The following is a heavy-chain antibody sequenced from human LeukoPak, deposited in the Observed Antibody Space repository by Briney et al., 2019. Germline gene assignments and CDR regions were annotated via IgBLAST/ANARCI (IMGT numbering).Heavy chain of an antibody. CDR3: AKAEDIVVVVSATSFDY. V-gene: IGHV3-23*01. D-gene: IGHD2-15*01. Sequence: GGSLRLSCAASGFTFSSYAMSWVRQAPGKGLEWVSAISGSGGSTYYANSVKGRFTISRDNSKNTLYLQMNSLRAEDTAVYYCAKAEDIVVVVSATSFDYWGQGTLVTVSS. CDR2: ISGSGGST. J-gene: IGHJ4*02. CDR1: GFTFSSYA.